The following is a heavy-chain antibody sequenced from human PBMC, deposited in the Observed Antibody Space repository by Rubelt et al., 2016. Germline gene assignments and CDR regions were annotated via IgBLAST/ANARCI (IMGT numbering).Heavy chain of an antibody. Sequence: QVQLVQSGTEVKKPGASVKVSCKASGYTFTNYGVSWVRQAPGQGLQWMGWNSTYNGDTKYAQNLQGRVTRTTDTSTSTAYMERRSLRSDDTAVYYCARVTPFFDSWGQGTLVTVSS. V-gene: IGHV1-18*01. CDR1: GYTFTNYG. CDR2: NSTYNGDT. J-gene: IGHJ4*02. CDR3: ARVTPFFDS.